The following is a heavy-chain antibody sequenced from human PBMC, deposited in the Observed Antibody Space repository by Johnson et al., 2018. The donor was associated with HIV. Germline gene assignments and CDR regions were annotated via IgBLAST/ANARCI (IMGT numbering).Heavy chain of an antibody. D-gene: IGHD1-1*01. CDR1: GFTFNTYA. V-gene: IGHV3-30*18. CDR3: AKDWYNWNDGGGYDAFDI. J-gene: IGHJ3*02. Sequence: QVQLVESGGGLVQPGGSLRLSCAASGFTFNTYAMSWVRQAPGKGLEWVAVISYDGSNKYYADSVTGRFPISRDNSKNTLYLQMNSLRAEDTAVYYCAKDWYNWNDGGGYDAFDIWGQGTMVTVSS. CDR2: ISYDGSNK.